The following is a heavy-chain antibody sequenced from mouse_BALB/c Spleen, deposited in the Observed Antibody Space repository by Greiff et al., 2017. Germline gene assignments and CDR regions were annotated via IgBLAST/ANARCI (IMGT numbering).Heavy chain of an antibody. Sequence: VKLMDSGAELVKPGASVKLSCKASGYTFTSYYMYWVKQRPGQGLEWIGEINPSNGGTNFNEKFKSKATLTVDKSSSTAYMQLSSLTSEDSAVYYCTRRGWLLRGNYYAMDYWGQGTSVTVSS. CDR3: TRRGWLLRGNYYAMDY. CDR2: INPSNGGT. D-gene: IGHD2-3*01. CDR1: GYTFTSYY. J-gene: IGHJ4*01. V-gene: IGHV1S81*02.